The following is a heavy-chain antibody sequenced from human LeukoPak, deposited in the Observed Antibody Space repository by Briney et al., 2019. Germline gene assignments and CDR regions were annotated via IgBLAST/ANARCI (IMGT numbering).Heavy chain of an antibody. Sequence: GASVKVSCKASGYTFTNYAIHWVRQAPGQGLEWMGWINAGNGNTRYPQKLQDRVTITRDTSANTVYMELSSLRSEDTAVYFCARGLLWFGELSPPGYWGQGTLVTVSS. D-gene: IGHD3-10*01. CDR2: INAGNGNT. J-gene: IGHJ4*02. CDR1: GYTFTNYA. V-gene: IGHV1-3*01. CDR3: ARGLLWFGELSPPGY.